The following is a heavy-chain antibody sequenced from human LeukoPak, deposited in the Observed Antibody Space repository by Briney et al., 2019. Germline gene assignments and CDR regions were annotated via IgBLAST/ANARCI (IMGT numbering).Heavy chain of an antibody. CDR1: GYTFTSYG. CDR3: ARAGLLWFGEPYAFDI. D-gene: IGHD3-10*01. Sequence: GASVKVSCKASGYTFTSYGISWVRQAPGQGLEWMGWISAYNGNTNYAQKLQGRVTMTTDTSTSTAYMELRSLRSDDTAVYYCARAGLLWFGEPYAFDIWGQGTMVTVSS. V-gene: IGHV1-18*01. CDR2: ISAYNGNT. J-gene: IGHJ3*02.